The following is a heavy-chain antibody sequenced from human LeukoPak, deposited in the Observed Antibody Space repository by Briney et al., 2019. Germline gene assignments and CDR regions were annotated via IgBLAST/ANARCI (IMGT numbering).Heavy chain of an antibody. D-gene: IGHD2-2*01. J-gene: IGHJ4*02. CDR1: GFTFSSYG. V-gene: IGHV3-30*02. CDR2: IRYDGSNK. Sequence: GGSLRLSCAASGFTFSSYGMHWVRQAPGKGLEWVAFIRYDGSNKYYADSVKGRFTISRDNSKNTLYLQMNSLRAEDTAVYYCAKVSYCSSTSCYDSVAAAPIDYWGQGTLVTVSS. CDR3: AKVSYCSSTSCYDSVAAAPIDY.